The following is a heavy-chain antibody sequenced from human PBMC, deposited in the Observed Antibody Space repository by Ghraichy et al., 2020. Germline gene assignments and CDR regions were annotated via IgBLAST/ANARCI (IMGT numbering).Heavy chain of an antibody. J-gene: IGHJ4*02. CDR1: GFTFSSYA. V-gene: IGHV3-30*04. Sequence: GSLRLSCAASGFTFSSYAMHWVRQAPGKGLEWVAVISYDGSNKYYADSVKGRFTISRDNSKNTLYLQMNSLRAEDTAVYYCATGYYYDSSGYYPPFDYWGQGTLVTVSS. CDR2: ISYDGSNK. CDR3: ATGYYYDSSGYYPPFDY. D-gene: IGHD3-22*01.